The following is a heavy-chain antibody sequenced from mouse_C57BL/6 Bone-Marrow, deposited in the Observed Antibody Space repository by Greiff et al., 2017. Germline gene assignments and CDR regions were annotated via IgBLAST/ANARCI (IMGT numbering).Heavy chain of an antibody. J-gene: IGHJ3*01. D-gene: IGHD2-3*01. CDR3: ARSDGYRFAY. V-gene: IGHV1-82*01. CDR2: IYPGDGDT. Sequence: VKLMESGPELVKPGASVKISCKASGYAFSSSWMNWVKQRPGKGLEWIGRIYPGDGDTNYNGKFKGKATLTADKSSSTAYMQLSSLTSEDSAVYCCARSDGYRFAYWGQGTLVTVSA. CDR1: GYAFSSSW.